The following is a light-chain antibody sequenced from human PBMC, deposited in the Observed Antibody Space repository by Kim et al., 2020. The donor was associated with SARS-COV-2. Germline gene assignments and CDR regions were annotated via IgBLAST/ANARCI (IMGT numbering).Light chain of an antibody. CDR3: QQRRNWHLT. V-gene: IGKV3-11*01. CDR2: GTS. Sequence: PAERDTLSCWASQCAGSDSAWYQQKPGQTPRLLIYGTSNRATGIPARLSGSGSATDFTLSISSPEPEDFEIYHCQQRRNWHLTFGEGTTVDI. J-gene: IGKJ4*01. CDR1: QCAGSD.